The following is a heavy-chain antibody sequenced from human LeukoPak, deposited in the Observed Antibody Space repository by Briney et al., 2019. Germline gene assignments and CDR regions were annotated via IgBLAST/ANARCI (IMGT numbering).Heavy chain of an antibody. Sequence: SETLSLTCTVSGGSISSYYWSWIRQPPGKGLEWIGYIYYSGSTNYNPSLKSRVTISVDTSKNQFSLKLSPVTAADTAVYYCARGRYYAPDAFDIWGQGTMVTVSS. CDR2: IYYSGST. CDR1: GGSISSYY. V-gene: IGHV4-59*01. J-gene: IGHJ3*02. D-gene: IGHD3-10*01. CDR3: ARGRYYAPDAFDI.